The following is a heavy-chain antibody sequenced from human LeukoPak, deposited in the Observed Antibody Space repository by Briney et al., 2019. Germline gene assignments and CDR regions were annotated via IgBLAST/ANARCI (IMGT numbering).Heavy chain of an antibody. CDR3: ARDLELTYYDSSGHDY. Sequence: GGSLRLSCAASGLTFSSYAMSWVRQAPGKGLVWVSRINGDGSITNYADSVKGRFIISRDNAKNTVYLQMNSLSAEDTAVYYCARDLELTYYDSSGHDYWGQGTLVSVSS. V-gene: IGHV3-74*01. D-gene: IGHD3-22*01. CDR1: GLTFSSYA. J-gene: IGHJ4*02. CDR2: INGDGSIT.